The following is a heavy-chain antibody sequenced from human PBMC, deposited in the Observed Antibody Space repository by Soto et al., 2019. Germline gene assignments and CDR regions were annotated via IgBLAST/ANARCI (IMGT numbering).Heavy chain of an antibody. CDR1: GGSISSSSYY. V-gene: IGHV4-39*02. Sequence: QLQLQESGPGLVKPSETLSLPCTVSGGSISSSSYYWGWIRQPPGKGLEWIGSIYYRGNTYYTPSLKSRVTISVDTSKNKISLKLSCVTAADSAVYYCAREGGRYCTGGSCQVDYWGQGTLVTVSS. CDR2: IYYRGNT. D-gene: IGHD2-15*01. CDR3: AREGGRYCTGGSCQVDY. J-gene: IGHJ4*02.